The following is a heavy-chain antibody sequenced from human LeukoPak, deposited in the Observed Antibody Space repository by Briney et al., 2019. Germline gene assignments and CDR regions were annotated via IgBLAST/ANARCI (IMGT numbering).Heavy chain of an antibody. D-gene: IGHD5-18*01. Sequence: PGGSLRLSCAASGFTFSSYWMHWVRQAPGKGLVWVSRINTDGRITNYADSVKGRFTISRDNAKNTLFLQMNSLRAEDTAVYYCARDLRGYSYGYFGGYFDYWGQGTLVTVSS. J-gene: IGHJ4*02. CDR1: GFTFSSYW. V-gene: IGHV3-74*01. CDR3: ARDLRGYSYGYFGGYFDY. CDR2: INTDGRIT.